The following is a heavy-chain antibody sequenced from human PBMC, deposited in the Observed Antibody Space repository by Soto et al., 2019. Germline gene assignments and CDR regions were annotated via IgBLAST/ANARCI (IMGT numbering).Heavy chain of an antibody. Sequence: PSGTLSLSGTECGGAINSYYWSWIRQPPGKGLEWIGYIYYSGSTNYNPSLKSRVTISVDTSKNQFSLKLSSVTAADTAVYYCARGYIHDSSDYWGQGTLVTGSS. D-gene: IGHD3-22*01. CDR3: ARGYIHDSSDY. J-gene: IGHJ4*02. CDR1: GGAINSYY. CDR2: IYYSGST. V-gene: IGHV4-59*01.